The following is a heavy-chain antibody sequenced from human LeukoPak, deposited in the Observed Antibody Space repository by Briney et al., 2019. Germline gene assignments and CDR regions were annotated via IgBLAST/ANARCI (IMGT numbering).Heavy chain of an antibody. Sequence: SETLSLTCTVSGGSISSYYWSWIRQPPGKGLEWIGYIYYSGSTNYNPSLKSRVNISVDTSKNQFSLKLSSVTAADTAVYYCAGTMIVNAFDIWGQGTMVTVSS. CDR3: AGTMIVNAFDI. V-gene: IGHV4-59*01. D-gene: IGHD3-22*01. J-gene: IGHJ3*02. CDR2: IYYSGST. CDR1: GGSISSYY.